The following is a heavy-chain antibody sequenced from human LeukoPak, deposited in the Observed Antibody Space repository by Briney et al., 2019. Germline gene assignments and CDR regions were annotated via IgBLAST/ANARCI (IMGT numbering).Heavy chain of an antibody. CDR1: GYTFTSYD. J-gene: IGHJ6*02. CDR2: MNPNSGNT. Sequence: GASVKVSCKASGYTFTSYDINWVRQATGQGLEWMGWMNPNSGNTGYAQKFQGRVTMTRNTSISTAYVELSSLRSEDTAVYYCARRGEQQLAKDKSAHYYYGMDVWGQGTTVTVSS. CDR3: ARRGEQQLAKDKSAHYYYGMDV. V-gene: IGHV1-8*01. D-gene: IGHD6-13*01.